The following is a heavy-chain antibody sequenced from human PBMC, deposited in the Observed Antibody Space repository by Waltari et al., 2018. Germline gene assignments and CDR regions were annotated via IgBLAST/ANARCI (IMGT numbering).Heavy chain of an antibody. V-gene: IGHV4-34*01. CDR3: ARDYGRDYDSSGYNDY. CDR2: INYDGTT. CDR1: GGSFSDYS. J-gene: IGHJ4*02. Sequence: QVQLHQWGAGLLKPSATLSLTCAVYGGSFSDYSWNWIRQPPGKWLEWIGEINYDGTTYYIPSLKNRVTVSIDTSKTQFSLKLSSVTAADTAVYYCARDYGRDYDSSGYNDYWGQGTLVTVSS. D-gene: IGHD3-22*01.